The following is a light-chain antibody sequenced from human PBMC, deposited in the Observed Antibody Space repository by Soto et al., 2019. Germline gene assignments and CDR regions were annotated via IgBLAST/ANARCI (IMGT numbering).Light chain of an antibody. V-gene: IGKV3-20*01. CDR1: QSVDSN. CDR3: QQYGGPWT. CDR2: GAS. J-gene: IGKJ1*01. Sequence: EIVLTQFPGTLSLSPGERGTLSCRASQSVDSNLAWYQQRPGRAPRLLIYGASSRATGIPDRFSGSGSGTDFTLTISRLEPEDFAVYYCQQYGGPWTFDQGTKVETK.